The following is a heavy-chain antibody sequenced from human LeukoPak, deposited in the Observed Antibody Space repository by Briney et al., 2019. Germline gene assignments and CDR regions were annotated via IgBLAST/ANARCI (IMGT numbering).Heavy chain of an antibody. D-gene: IGHD4-11*01. CDR1: GGSISSDDYY. CDR2: IYYSGST. J-gene: IGHJ6*02. Sequence: PSQTLSLTCTVSGGSISSDDYYWSWIRQPPGKGLEWIGYIYYSGSTYYNPSLKSRVTISVDTSKNQFSLKLSSVTAADTAVYYCARDLSTDSNYAYGMDVWGQGTTVTVSS. V-gene: IGHV4-30-4*01. CDR3: ARDLSTDSNYAYGMDV.